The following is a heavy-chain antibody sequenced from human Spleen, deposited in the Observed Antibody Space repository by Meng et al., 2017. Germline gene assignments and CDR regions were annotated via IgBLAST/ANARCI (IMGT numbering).Heavy chain of an antibody. D-gene: IGHD3-22*01. CDR3: IAEIGPKSFDN. CDR1: GFSFSSHA. CDR2: ISYDGSGE. V-gene: IGHV3-30*04. Sequence: QVQLAESGGVLVQPVRSLELFCTASGFSFSSHAMHWVRQAPGKGLEWVALISYDGSGEGYADSVKGRFTISRDNSKSTLYLQMDSLRPEDTAVYYCIAEIGPKSFDNWGQGTLVTVSS. J-gene: IGHJ4*02.